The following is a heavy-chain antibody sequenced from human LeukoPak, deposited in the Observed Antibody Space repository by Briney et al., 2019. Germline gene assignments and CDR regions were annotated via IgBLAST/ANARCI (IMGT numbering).Heavy chain of an antibody. CDR1: GFTFRSYA. V-gene: IGHV3-23*01. CDR2: ISDSGDGT. Sequence: GGSLRLSCAGSGFTFRSYAMSWVRQSPVKGLEWVSAISDSGDGTYYADSVKARFTISRDNSKNTVYLEMSSLRAEDTAVYYCVREVSAWPKNWFDPWGQGTLVAVSS. CDR3: VREVSAWPKNWFDP. J-gene: IGHJ5*02. D-gene: IGHD3-3*01.